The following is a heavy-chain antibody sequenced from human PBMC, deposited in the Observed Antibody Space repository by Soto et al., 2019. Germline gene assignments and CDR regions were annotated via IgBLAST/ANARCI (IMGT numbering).Heavy chain of an antibody. D-gene: IGHD3-16*01. V-gene: IGHV3-23*01. CDR2: ISATGGGT. J-gene: IGHJ5*01. CDR3: AKDRRAGGNSAFYFDF. CDR1: GXKFSSYA. Sequence: LRLSCAASGXKFSSYAMSWVRQAPGKGLEWVSLISATGGGTYYADSVKGRFTISRDNSDNTLYLQVHSLRAEDTAVYYCAKDRRAGGNSAFYFDFWGQGAQVTVSS.